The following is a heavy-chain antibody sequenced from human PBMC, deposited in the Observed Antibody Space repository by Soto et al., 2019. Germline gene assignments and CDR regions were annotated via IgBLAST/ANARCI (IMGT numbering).Heavy chain of an antibody. D-gene: IGHD3-22*01. CDR1: VSTFTSYA. Sequence: SVKVSCKASVSTFTSYAIRWVRQAPGQGNEWMGGIRPIFGAANYAQKFEGRVTIPAAESTSTAYMELSSLRSEDTVVYYCARDIYYYASSGSPYYFGYWG. J-gene: IGHJ4*01. CDR2: IRPIFGAA. CDR3: ARDIYYYASSGSPYYFGY. V-gene: IGHV1-69*13.